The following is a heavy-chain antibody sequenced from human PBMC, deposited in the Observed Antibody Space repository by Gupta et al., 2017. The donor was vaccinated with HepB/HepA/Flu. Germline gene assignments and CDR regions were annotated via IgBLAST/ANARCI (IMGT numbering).Heavy chain of an antibody. V-gene: IGHV3-48*02. D-gene: IGHD4-17*01. Sequence: EVQLVESGGGLVRPGGSLRISCAVSGLTFNNYKLNWVRQAPGKGLEWISYISSSGNSLLYADSVKGRFTISRDNAKNALNLHMNSLTDEDTAVYYCATNGTTVTTARVAAFDVWGQGTLVTVSS. CDR3: ATNGTTVTTARVAAFDV. J-gene: IGHJ3*01. CDR1: GLTFNNYK. CDR2: ISSSGNSL.